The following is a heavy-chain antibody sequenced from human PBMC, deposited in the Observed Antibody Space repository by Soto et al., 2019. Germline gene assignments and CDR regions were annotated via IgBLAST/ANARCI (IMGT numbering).Heavy chain of an antibody. J-gene: IGHJ5*02. CDR3: AREAGPDRWFDP. CDR2: ISTSGTT. D-gene: IGHD6-19*01. V-gene: IGHV4-4*07. Sequence: SETLSLTCTVSGASISSYFWTWIRQPAGKGLDWIGRISTSGTTNYNPSLKSRVTMSVDTSKNHFSLKLSSVTAADTAVYYCAREAGPDRWFDPWGQGTLVT. CDR1: GASISSYF.